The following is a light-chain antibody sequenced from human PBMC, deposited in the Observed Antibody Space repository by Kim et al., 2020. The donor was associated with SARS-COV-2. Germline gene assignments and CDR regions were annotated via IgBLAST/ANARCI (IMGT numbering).Light chain of an antibody. J-gene: IGKJ1*01. V-gene: IGKV1-12*01. CDR1: KGSRSW. Sequence: ASVGDRVTIAGRAGKGSRSWLARYQQKPGKAPKLLIYAASSLQSWVPSRFSGSGSGTDFTLTISSLQPEDFATYYCQQANSLPPTSGQGTKGDIK. CDR2: AAS. CDR3: QQANSLPPT.